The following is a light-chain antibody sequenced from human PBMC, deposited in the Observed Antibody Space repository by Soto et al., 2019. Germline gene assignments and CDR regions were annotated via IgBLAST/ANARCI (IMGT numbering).Light chain of an antibody. J-gene: IGKJ1*01. CDR3: QQYNNWPRT. Sequence: DILMTQSPSSLSASVGDRVTITCRASQRISTYLNWYQQKPGKAPKLLIYAASSLQSGVPSRFSGSGSGTDFTLTISSLQSEDFAVYYCQQYNNWPRTFGQGTKVDI. CDR1: QRISTY. V-gene: IGKV1-39*01. CDR2: AAS.